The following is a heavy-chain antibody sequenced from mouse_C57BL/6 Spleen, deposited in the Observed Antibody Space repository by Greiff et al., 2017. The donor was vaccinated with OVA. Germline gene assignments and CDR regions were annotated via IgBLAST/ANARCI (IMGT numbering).Heavy chain of an antibody. V-gene: IGHV5-17*01. Sequence: EVQLVESGGGLVKPGGSLKLSCAASGFTFSDYGMHWVRQAPEKGLEWVAYISSGSSTIYYADTVKGRFTISRDNAKNTLFLQMTSLRSEDTAMYYCERSYGSSYSYFDVWGKGTTVTVSS. CDR3: ERSYGSSYSYFDV. J-gene: IGHJ1*03. D-gene: IGHD1-1*01. CDR2: ISSGSSTI. CDR1: GFTFSDYG.